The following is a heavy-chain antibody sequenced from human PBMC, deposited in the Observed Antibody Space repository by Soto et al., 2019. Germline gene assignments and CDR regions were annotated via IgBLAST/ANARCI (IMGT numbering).Heavy chain of an antibody. V-gene: IGHV1-69*13. Sequence: SVKVSCKASGGTFSSYAISWVRQAPGQGLEWMGGIIPIFGTANYAQKFQGRVTITADESTSTAYMELSSLRYEDTAVYYCARGWEDMLVVVAATRGHAFDIWGQGKMVTVS. CDR2: IIPIFGTA. D-gene: IGHD2-15*01. CDR3: ARGWEDMLVVVAATRGHAFDI. CDR1: GGTFSSYA. J-gene: IGHJ3*02.